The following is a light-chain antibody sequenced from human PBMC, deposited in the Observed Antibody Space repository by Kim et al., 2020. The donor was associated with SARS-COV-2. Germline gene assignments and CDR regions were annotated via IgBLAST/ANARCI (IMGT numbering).Light chain of an antibody. CDR3: QSYDNYVRRV. J-gene: IGLJ3*02. Sequence: GQRVNISCTGSSCNIGAYYDVPWYQQLPGKAPKLLIYGNTNRASGVPDRFSGSKSGTSASLAITGLQAEDEADYYCQSYDNYVRRVFGGGTQLTVL. CDR1: SCNIGAYYD. CDR2: GNT. V-gene: IGLV1-40*01.